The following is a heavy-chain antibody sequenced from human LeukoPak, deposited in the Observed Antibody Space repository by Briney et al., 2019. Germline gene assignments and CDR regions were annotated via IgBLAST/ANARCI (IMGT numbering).Heavy chain of an antibody. CDR1: GYTFTSYD. D-gene: IGHD5-24*01. J-gene: IGHJ4*02. CDR3: ARGGWGGYNYVDY. V-gene: IGHV1-8*01. CDR2: MDPNTGNS. Sequence: VASVKVSCKASGYTFTSYDIDWVRQATGQGLEWMGWMDPNTGNSGYAQRFQGRVTMTRNTSISTAYMELSGLRSEDTAVYYCARGGWGGYNYVDYWGQGTLVTVSS.